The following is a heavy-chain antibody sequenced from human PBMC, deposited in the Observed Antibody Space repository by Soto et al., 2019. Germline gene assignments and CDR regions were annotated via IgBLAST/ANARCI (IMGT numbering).Heavy chain of an antibody. CDR2: IWYDGSNK. J-gene: IGHJ4*02. CDR3: ARAAGSYSSSSGVDY. Sequence: GSLRLSCAASGFTFSSYGMHWVRQAPGKGLEWVAVIWYDGSNKYYADSVKGRFTISRDNSKNTLYLQMNSLRAEDTAVYYCARAAGSYSSSSGVDYWGQGTLVTVSS. D-gene: IGHD6-6*01. CDR1: GFTFSSYG. V-gene: IGHV3-33*01.